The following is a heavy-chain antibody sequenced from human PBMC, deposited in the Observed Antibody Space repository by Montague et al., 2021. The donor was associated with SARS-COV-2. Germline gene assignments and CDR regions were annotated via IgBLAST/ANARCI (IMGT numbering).Heavy chain of an antibody. CDR2: ISMSETRT. V-gene: IGHV3-48*04. Sequence: SLRLSCAAAGFTFSRYSMNWVRQAPGKGLEWISYISMSETRTQYADSVKGRFTISRDNARNSLYLQMRSLTGGDTAVYYCARVASEHTAMAPDYWGQGTLVPGSS. D-gene: IGHD5-18*01. CDR3: ARVASEHTAMAPDY. CDR1: GFTFSRYS. J-gene: IGHJ4*02.